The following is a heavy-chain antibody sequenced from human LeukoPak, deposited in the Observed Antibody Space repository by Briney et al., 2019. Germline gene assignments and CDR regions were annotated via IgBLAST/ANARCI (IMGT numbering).Heavy chain of an antibody. CDR1: GFTFSSYG. J-gene: IGHJ4*02. D-gene: IGHD3-22*01. Sequence: GGSLRLSCSASGFTFSSYGMHWVRQAPGKGLEYVSAITGHGGYTYYADSLKGGFTISRDNSKNTLYLQMSSLGAEDTAVYYCARVRNYNDSSGYYYDYWGQGTLVTVSS. V-gene: IGHV3-64D*06. CDR2: ITGHGGYT. CDR3: ARVRNYNDSSGYYYDY.